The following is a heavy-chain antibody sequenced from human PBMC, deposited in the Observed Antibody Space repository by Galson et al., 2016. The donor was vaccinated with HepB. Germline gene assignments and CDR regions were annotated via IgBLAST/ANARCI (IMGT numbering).Heavy chain of an antibody. Sequence: GKGLEWVSGISWNSGRVDYADSVKGRFTISRDNAKNSLFLQMNSLRPEDTAFYYCAKDGGGGSGGWGFYYDYGMDVWGKGTTVTVSS. CDR3: AKDGGGGSGGWGFYYDYGMDV. D-gene: IGHD7-27*01. J-gene: IGHJ6*04. CDR2: ISWNSGRV. V-gene: IGHV3-9*01.